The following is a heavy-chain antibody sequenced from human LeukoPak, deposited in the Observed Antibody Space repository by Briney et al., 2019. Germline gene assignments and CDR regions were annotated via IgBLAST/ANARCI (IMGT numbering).Heavy chain of an antibody. CDR3: ARSIAAARYYFDY. J-gene: IGHJ4*02. CDR1: GFTFSSYA. Sequence: GRSLGLSCAASGFTFSSYAMHWVRQAPGKGLEWVAVISYDGSNKYYADSVKGRFTISRDNSKNTLYLQMNSLRAEDTAVYYCARSIAAARYYFDYWGQGTLVTVSS. V-gene: IGHV3-30-3*01. D-gene: IGHD6-13*01. CDR2: ISYDGSNK.